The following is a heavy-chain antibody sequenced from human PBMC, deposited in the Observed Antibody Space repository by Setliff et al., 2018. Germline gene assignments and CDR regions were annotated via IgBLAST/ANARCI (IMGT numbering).Heavy chain of an antibody. CDR3: GSRQFPGGGNYYYFMDV. CDR1: GGTFRDFA. D-gene: IGHD1-1*01. J-gene: IGHJ6*03. V-gene: IGHV1-69*13. CDR2: IMPVFGTP. Sequence: ASVKVSCEASGGTFRDFAISWVRQAPGQGLEWMGGIMPVFGTPDYAQKFEGRVTISADETTTTAYLELSSLRSEDTGVYYCGSRQFPGGGNYYYFMDVWGKGTTVTVSS.